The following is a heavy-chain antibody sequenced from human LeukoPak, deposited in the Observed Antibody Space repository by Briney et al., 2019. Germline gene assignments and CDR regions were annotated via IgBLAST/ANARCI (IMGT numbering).Heavy chain of an antibody. Sequence: PGGSLRLSCVASGFTFSSYGIHWVRQAPGKGLEWVAVVTSDGSIKYNADSVKGRFTISRDNAKNSLYLQMNSLRDEDAAVYYCARDVERTGGTYYYGSGSPRGWGQGTLVTVSS. D-gene: IGHD3-10*01. V-gene: IGHV3-33*08. CDR1: GFTFSSYG. J-gene: IGHJ4*02. CDR2: VTSDGSIK. CDR3: ARDVERTGGTYYYGSGSPRG.